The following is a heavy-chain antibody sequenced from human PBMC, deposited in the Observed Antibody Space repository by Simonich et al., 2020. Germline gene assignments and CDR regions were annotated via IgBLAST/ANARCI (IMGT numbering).Heavy chain of an antibody. CDR2: INPNSGGT. CDR1: GYTFTGYY. J-gene: IGHJ6*03. V-gene: IGHV1-2*02. Sequence: QVQLVQSGAEVKKPGASVKVSCKASGYTFTGYYMHLVRQAPGQGLEWMGRINPNSGGTNYAQKFQGRVTMTRDTSISTAYMELSRLRSDDTAVYYCARDRAARYYYYYYMDVWGKGTTVTVSS. CDR3: ARDRAARYYYYYYMDV. D-gene: IGHD6-6*01.